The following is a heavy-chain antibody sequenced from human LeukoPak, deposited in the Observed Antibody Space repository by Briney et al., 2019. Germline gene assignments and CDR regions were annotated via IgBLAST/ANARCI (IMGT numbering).Heavy chain of an antibody. CDR3: ARDALTYSSGQNGYFQH. CDR1: GFTFSTYW. J-gene: IGHJ1*01. V-gene: IGHV3-7*01. D-gene: IGHD6-19*01. Sequence: PGGSLRLSCSASGFTFSTYWMSWVRQAPGKGLEWVANMRRDGNEIYYLDSVRGRFTISRDNSKNTLYLQMSSLRAEDTAVYYCARDALTYSSGQNGYFQHWGQGTLVTVSS. CDR2: MRRDGNEI.